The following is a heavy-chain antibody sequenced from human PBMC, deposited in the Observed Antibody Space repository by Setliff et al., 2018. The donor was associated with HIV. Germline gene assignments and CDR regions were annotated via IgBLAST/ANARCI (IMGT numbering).Heavy chain of an antibody. Sequence: ASVKVSCKASGYTLTSYEINWVRQATGQGLEWMGWMNPNSGDTGYAQKFQGRVTMTRSTSISTAFMALSSLRSEDTAVYYCATLFIGYPDSWGQGTLVTVSS. J-gene: IGHJ5*02. V-gene: IGHV1-8*02. CDR3: ATLFIGYPDS. CDR1: GYTLTSYE. D-gene: IGHD3-9*01. CDR2: MNPNSGDT.